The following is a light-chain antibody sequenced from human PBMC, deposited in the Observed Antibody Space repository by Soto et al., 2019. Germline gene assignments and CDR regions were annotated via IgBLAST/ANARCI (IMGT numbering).Light chain of an antibody. CDR2: DAS. J-gene: IGKJ1*01. Sequence: DIQMTQSPSTLSASVGDRVTITCRASQSISSWLAWYQQKPGKAPKLLIYDASSLESGVPSRFSGSGSGTEFTLTISSLQPDDFATYYCQQYSTYSTWTCGQGTKVEIK. CDR3: QQYSTYSTWT. V-gene: IGKV1-5*01. CDR1: QSISSW.